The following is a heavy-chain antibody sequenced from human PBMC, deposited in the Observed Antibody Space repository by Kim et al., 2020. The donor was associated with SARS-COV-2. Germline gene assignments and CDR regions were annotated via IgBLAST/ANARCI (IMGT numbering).Heavy chain of an antibody. CDR1: GFTFSSYS. CDR3: ARDLSPPGDYVHVPRLYYYGMDV. Sequence: GGSLRLSCAASGFTFSSYSMNWVRQAPGKGLEWVSSISSSSSYIYYADSVKGRFTISRDNAKNSLYLQMNSLRAEDTAVYYCARDLSPPGDYVHVPRLYYYGMDVWGQGTTVTVSS. CDR2: ISSSSSYI. J-gene: IGHJ6*02. D-gene: IGHD4-17*01. V-gene: IGHV3-21*01.